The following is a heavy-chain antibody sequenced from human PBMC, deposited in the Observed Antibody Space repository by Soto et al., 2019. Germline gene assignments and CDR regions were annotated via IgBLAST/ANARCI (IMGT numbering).Heavy chain of an antibody. CDR3: ARGARSSSTSLRYYYGMDV. V-gene: IGHV1-69*13. CDR1: GGTFSSYA. J-gene: IGHJ6*02. CDR2: IIPIFGTA. D-gene: IGHD6-6*01. Sequence: SVKVSCKASGGTFSSYALSWVRQAPGQGLEWMGGIIPIFGTANYAQKFQGRVTITADESTSTAYMELTSLRSEDTAVYYCARGARSSSTSLRYYYGMDVWGQGTTVTVSS.